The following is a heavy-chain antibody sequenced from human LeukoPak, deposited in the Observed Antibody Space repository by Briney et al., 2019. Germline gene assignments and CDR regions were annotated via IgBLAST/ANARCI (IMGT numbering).Heavy chain of an antibody. D-gene: IGHD6-13*01. J-gene: IGHJ5*02. Sequence: SETLSLTCTVSGGSISNYYWSWIRQPPGKGLEWIGYIYYSGSTSYNPSLKSRVTISVDTSKNQFSLKLSSVTAADTAVYYCARGFIAAAGWFDPWGQGTLVTVSS. V-gene: IGHV4-59*12. CDR2: IYYSGST. CDR1: GGSISNYY. CDR3: ARGFIAAAGWFDP.